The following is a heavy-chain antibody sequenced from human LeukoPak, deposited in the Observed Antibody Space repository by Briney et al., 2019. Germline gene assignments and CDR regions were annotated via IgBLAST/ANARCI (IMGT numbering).Heavy chain of an antibody. CDR1: GVSISGSISGTY. V-gene: IGHV4-4*07. J-gene: IGHJ4*02. CDR3: ARGSQNYYNPFDN. Sequence: SETLSLTCTVSGVSISGSISGTYWSWVRKPAGKGLEWIGRIHSSGSTKYNPSLKSRVTMSVDTSKNQLFLRLTSVTAADTALYYCARGSQNYYNPFDNWGQGTLVTVSS. CDR2: IHSSGST. D-gene: IGHD3-10*01.